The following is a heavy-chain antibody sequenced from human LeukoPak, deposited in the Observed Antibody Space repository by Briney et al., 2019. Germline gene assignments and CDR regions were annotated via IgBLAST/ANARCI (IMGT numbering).Heavy chain of an antibody. D-gene: IGHD3-22*01. CDR3: ARLREGMIVVIFDY. Sequence: ASVKVSCKASGYAFTSYGISWGRQAPGQGLGGMGWISAYNGNTNYAQKLQGRVTMTTDTSTSTAYMELKSLRSDDTAVYYCARLREGMIVVIFDYWGQGTLVTVSS. J-gene: IGHJ4*02. CDR1: GYAFTSYG. CDR2: ISAYNGNT. V-gene: IGHV1-18*01.